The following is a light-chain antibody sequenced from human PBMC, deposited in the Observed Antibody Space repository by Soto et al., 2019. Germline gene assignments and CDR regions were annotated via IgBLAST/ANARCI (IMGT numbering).Light chain of an antibody. V-gene: IGKV3-11*01. J-gene: IGKJ1*01. CDR2: LAS. Sequence: EIVLTQSPATLSSFPGDRVTLSCRASQAVNTRLAWYQHKPGQAPRLLIYLASNRAAGVPARFSGSGSGTDFTLTISNVEPEDFAVYYCHPRQSWPPTFGQGTTVDIK. CDR1: QAVNTR. CDR3: HPRQSWPPT.